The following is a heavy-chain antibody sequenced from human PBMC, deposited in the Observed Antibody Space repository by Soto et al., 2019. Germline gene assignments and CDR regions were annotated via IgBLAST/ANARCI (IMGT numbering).Heavy chain of an antibody. Sequence: VASVKVSCKASGGTFGRNAINWVRQAPGQGLEWMGGIIPMFGTANHAQKFRDRIVITADESTNTAYLELNSLRYEDTAIYYCARPQGSGWRFNALDFWGQGTVVTV. J-gene: IGHJ3*01. CDR2: IIPMFGTA. V-gene: IGHV1-69*13. CDR3: ARPQGSGWRFNALDF. D-gene: IGHD6-19*01. CDR1: GGTFGRNA.